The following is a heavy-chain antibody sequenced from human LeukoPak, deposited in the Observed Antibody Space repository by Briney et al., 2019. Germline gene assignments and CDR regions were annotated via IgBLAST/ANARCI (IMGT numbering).Heavy chain of an antibody. CDR1: GFTFSSYS. J-gene: IGHJ4*02. V-gene: IGHV3-48*01. Sequence: PGGSLRLSCAASGFTFSSYSMNWVRQAPGKGLEWVSYISSSSSTIYYADSVKGRFTISRDNAKNSLYLQMNSLRAEDTAVYYCARDFYDSSGYNRFDYWGQGTLVTVSS. CDR2: ISSSSSTI. CDR3: ARDFYDSSGYNRFDY. D-gene: IGHD3-22*01.